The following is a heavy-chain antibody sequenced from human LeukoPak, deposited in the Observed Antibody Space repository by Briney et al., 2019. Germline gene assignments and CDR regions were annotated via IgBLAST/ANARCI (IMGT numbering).Heavy chain of an antibody. CDR2: IKQDGSEK. V-gene: IGHV3-7*01. CDR1: GFTFNSYW. CDR3: ARDHSSWYRRRLYYFDY. J-gene: IGHJ4*02. D-gene: IGHD6-13*01. Sequence: PGGSLRLSCAASGFTFNSYWMSWLRQAPGKGLEWVANIKQDGSEKYYVDSVKGRFTISRDNAKNSLYLQMNSLRAEDTAVYYCARDHSSWYRRRLYYFDYWGQGTLVTVSS.